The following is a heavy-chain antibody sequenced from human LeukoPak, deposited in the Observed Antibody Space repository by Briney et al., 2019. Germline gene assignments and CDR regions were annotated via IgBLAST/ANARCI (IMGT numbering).Heavy chain of an antibody. CDR1: GFTVSSNY. D-gene: IGHD2-15*01. J-gene: IGHJ6*03. Sequence: PGGSLRLSCAASGFTVSSNYMSWVRQAPGKGLEWVSVIYSGGSTYYADSERGRFTISRDNSKNTLYLQMNSLRAEDTAVYYCARVGDCSGGSCYTRPYYYYYYMDVWGKGTTVTVSS. CDR2: IYSGGST. CDR3: ARVGDCSGGSCYTRPYYYYYYMDV. V-gene: IGHV3-53*01.